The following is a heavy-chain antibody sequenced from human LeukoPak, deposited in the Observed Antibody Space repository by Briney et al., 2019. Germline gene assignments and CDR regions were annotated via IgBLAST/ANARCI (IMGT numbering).Heavy chain of an antibody. CDR1: GFTFISQW. D-gene: IGHD1-26*01. CDR2: IKEDGSEK. V-gene: IGHV3-7*05. CDR3: VRSGGY. J-gene: IGHJ4*02. Sequence: GGSLRLSCAASGFTFISQWMNWVRQAPGKGLEWVANIKEDGSEKYYVDSVKGGFTISRDNAKNSLCLQMNSLRAEDTAIYYCVRSGGYWGQGTLVTVSS.